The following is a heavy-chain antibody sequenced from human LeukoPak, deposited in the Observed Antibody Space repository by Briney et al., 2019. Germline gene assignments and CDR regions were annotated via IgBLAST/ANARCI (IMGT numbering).Heavy chain of an antibody. V-gene: IGHV3-21*01. Sequence: PGGSLRLSCAASGFTFNNYAMTWVRQSPGKGLEWVSSISSSGDYINYADSVKGRFTISRDNSKKSVYLQLNSLRAEDAALYYCALTTASSTGWFRDFDYWGQGTLVTVSS. J-gene: IGHJ4*02. CDR1: GFTFNNYA. CDR3: ALTTASSTGWFRDFDY. D-gene: IGHD6-19*01. CDR2: ISSSGDYI.